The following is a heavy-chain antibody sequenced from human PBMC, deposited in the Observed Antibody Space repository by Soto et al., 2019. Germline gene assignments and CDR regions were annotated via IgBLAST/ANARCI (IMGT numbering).Heavy chain of an antibody. CDR3: ARDLSWGSNWYYYMDV. J-gene: IGHJ6*03. V-gene: IGHV3-66*03. CDR1: GFTVSSKY. D-gene: IGHD7-27*01. CDR2: IYSYGNT. Sequence: GGSLRLSCAASGFTVSSKYMSWLRQAPGKGLEWVSIIYSYGNTYYADSVKGRFTLSRDNARNSLYLQMNRLRAEDTAVYYCARDLSWGSNWYYYMDVWGKGTTVTVSS.